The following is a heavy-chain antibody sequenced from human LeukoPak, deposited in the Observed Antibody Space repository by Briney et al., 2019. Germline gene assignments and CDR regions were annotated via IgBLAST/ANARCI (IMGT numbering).Heavy chain of an antibody. D-gene: IGHD3-10*01. J-gene: IGHJ4*02. CDR2: ISSGYTI. CDR3: ARVSPFYYGSGSYYLNY. CDR1: GFTFSDYY. Sequence: GGSLRLSCAASGFTFSDYYMSWFRQAPGKGLEWVSYISSGYTIFYADSVKGRFTISRDNAKNSLYPQMNSLRAEDTAVYYCARVSPFYYGSGSYYLNYWGQGALVTVSS. V-gene: IGHV3-11*01.